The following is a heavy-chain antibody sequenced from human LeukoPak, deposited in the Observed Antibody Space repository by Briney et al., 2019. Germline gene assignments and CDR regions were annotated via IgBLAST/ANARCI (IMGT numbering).Heavy chain of an antibody. V-gene: IGHV1-46*01. CDR1: GYTFTSYY. CDR3: ATAGGGIVGAISSD. Sequence: GASVKVSCKASGYTFTSYYMHWVRQAPGQGLEWMGIIDPSGGRTGCARKFQGRVTMTRDTSTSTVYMELSNLRSEDTAVYYCATAGGGIVGAISSDWGQGTLVTVSS. CDR2: IDPSGGRT. J-gene: IGHJ4*02. D-gene: IGHD1-26*01.